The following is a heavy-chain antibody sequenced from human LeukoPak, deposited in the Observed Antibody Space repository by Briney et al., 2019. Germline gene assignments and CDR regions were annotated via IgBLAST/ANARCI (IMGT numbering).Heavy chain of an antibody. CDR2: ISAYNGNT. Sequence: ASVKVSCKASGYTFTSYGISWVRQAPGQGLEWMGWISAYNGNTNYAQKLQGRVTMTTDTSTSTAYMELRSLRSVDTAVYYCARVMYYYDSSGYLDYWGQGTLVTVSS. CDR3: ARVMYYYDSSGYLDY. J-gene: IGHJ4*02. CDR1: GYTFTSYG. V-gene: IGHV1-18*01. D-gene: IGHD3-22*01.